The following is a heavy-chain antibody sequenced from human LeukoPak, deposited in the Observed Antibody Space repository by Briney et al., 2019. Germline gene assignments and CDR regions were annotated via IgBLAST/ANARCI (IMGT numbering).Heavy chain of an antibody. CDR1: GGSISSSSYY. J-gene: IGHJ5*02. CDR2: IYYSGST. V-gene: IGHV4-39*01. D-gene: IGHD3-22*01. Sequence: SETLSLTCTVSGGSISSSSYYWGWIRQPPGKGLEWIGSIYYSGSTYYNPSLKSRVTISVDMSKNQFSLKLSSVTAADTAVYYCARHYYDSSGYTTWGQGTLVTVSS. CDR3: ARHYYDSSGYTT.